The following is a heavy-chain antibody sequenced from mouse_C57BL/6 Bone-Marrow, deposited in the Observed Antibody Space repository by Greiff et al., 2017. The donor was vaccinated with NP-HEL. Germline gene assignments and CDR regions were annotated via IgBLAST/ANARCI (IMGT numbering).Heavy chain of an antibody. J-gene: IGHJ3*01. V-gene: IGHV1-18*01. D-gene: IGHD1-1*01. CDR1: GYTFTDYN. CDR2: INPNNGGT. CDR3: AGVLRSSGGFAY. Sequence: EVQLQQSGPELVKPGASVKIPCKASGYTFTDYNMDWVKQSHGKSLEWIGYINPNNGGTIYNQKFKGKATLTVDKSSSTAYMELRSLTSEDTAVYYCAGVLRSSGGFAYWGQGTLVTVSA.